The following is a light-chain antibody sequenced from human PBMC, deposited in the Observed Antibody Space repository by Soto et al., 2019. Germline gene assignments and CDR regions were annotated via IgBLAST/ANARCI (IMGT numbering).Light chain of an antibody. J-gene: IGLJ2*01. Sequence: SSELTQPLSVSVALGQTARITCAGNNIGRKNVHWYQQKAGQAPVVVIYRDSNRPSGIPERISGSNSGNTATLTISRAQVGDEADYYCQVWDSSFFGGGTKLTVL. CDR1: NIGRKN. CDR3: QVWDSSF. V-gene: IGLV3-9*01. CDR2: RDS.